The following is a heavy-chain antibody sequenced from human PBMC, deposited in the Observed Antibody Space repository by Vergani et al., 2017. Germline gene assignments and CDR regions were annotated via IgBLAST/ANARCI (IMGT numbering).Heavy chain of an antibody. CDR3: ARACLGYSYGPTYWYFDL. D-gene: IGHD5-18*01. V-gene: IGHV1-69*01. Sequence: QVQLVQSGAEVKKPGSSVKVSCKASGGTFSSYAISWVRQAPGQGLEWMGGIIPIFGTANYAQKFQGRVTITADESTSTADMELSSLRSEDTAVYYCARACLGYSYGPTYWYFDLWGRGTLVTVSS. CDR2: IIPIFGTA. J-gene: IGHJ2*01. CDR1: GGTFSSYA.